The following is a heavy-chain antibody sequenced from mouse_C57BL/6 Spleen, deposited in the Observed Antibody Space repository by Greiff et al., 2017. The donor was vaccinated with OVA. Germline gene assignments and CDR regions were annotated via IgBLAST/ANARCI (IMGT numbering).Heavy chain of an antibody. J-gene: IGHJ2*01. D-gene: IGHD1-1*01. CDR3: AREGDYGNYFDY. CDR2: ISSGSSTI. V-gene: IGHV5-17*01. Sequence: DVQLVESGGGLVKPGGSLKLSCAASGFTFSDYGMHWVRQAPEKGLEWVAYISSGSSTIYYAATVKGRFTISRDNAKNTLFLQMTRLRSEDTAMYYCAREGDYGNYFDYWGQGTTLTVSS. CDR1: GFTFSDYG.